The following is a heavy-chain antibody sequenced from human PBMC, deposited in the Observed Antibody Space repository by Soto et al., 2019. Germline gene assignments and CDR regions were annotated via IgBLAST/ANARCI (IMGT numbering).Heavy chain of an antibody. Sequence: PSETLSLTCTVSGGSISSGNYYWSWIRQPPGKGLEWIGFISYSGSTYYSASLKSRFTISVDTSKNQFSLNLSSVTAADTAVYYCARGYCSSTICYIWDNWFDPWGQGTLVTVSS. CDR2: ISYSGST. V-gene: IGHV4-30-4*02. D-gene: IGHD2-2*02. CDR3: ARGYCSSTICYIWDNWFDP. CDR1: GGSISSGNYY. J-gene: IGHJ5*02.